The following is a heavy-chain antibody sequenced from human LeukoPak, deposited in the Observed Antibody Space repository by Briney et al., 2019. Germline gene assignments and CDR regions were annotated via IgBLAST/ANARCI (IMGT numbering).Heavy chain of an antibody. CDR1: GISISNHA. D-gene: IGHD3-22*01. CDR3: AIMHPYYDGRGYWVQ. J-gene: IGHJ4*02. V-gene: IGHV3-23*01. Sequence: GESLRLSCAASGISISNHAMSWVRQAPGKVREWESSISLSGGSMSYADSVKGGFNISRDNHRNTLYMETNSLRAEDTALSYCAIMHPYYDGRGYWVQWGQGTLVTVSS. CDR2: ISLSGGSM.